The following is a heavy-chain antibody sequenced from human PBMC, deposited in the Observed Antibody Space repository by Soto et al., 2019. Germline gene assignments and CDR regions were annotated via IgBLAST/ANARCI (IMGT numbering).Heavy chain of an antibody. CDR3: ARGKAGLNYYYYMDV. CDR1: GFTFSDHY. J-gene: IGHJ6*03. CDR2: TRNKAKSYTT. V-gene: IGHV3-72*01. D-gene: IGHD3-16*01. Sequence: PGGSLRLSCAASGFTFSDHYMDWVRQAPGKGPEWVARTRNKAKSYTTEYAASVRGRFTISRDDSENSLYLQMNSLKIGDTAVYYCARGKAGLNYYYYMDVWGKGTTVTVSS.